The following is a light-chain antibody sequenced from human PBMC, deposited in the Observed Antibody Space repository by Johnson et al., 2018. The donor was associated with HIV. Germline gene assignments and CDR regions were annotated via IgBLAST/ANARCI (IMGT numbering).Light chain of an antibody. CDR3: GTWDSRLNVYL. CDR1: SSNIGNNY. J-gene: IGLJ1*01. Sequence: QSVLTQPPSVSAAPGQKVTISCSGSSSNIGNNYVSWYQQLPGTAPKLLIYDNNKRPSGIPDRFSGSKSATSATLGITGLQSEDEADYYCGTWDSRLNVYLFGPGTKVTVL. V-gene: IGLV1-51*01. CDR2: DNN.